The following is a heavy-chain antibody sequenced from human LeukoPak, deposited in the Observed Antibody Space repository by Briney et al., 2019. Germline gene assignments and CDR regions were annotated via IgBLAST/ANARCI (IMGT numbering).Heavy chain of an antibody. Sequence: PSETLSLTCTVSAGPITNNYWSWIRQPPGKGLEWIGYYFYTGSTNYNPSLRGRVTMSVDTSKNQFSLKLSSVTAADTAVYYCARDRERAFDIWGQGTMVTVSS. D-gene: IGHD3-10*01. CDR3: ARDRERAFDI. J-gene: IGHJ3*02. CDR1: AGPITNNY. V-gene: IGHV4-59*01. CDR2: YFYTGST.